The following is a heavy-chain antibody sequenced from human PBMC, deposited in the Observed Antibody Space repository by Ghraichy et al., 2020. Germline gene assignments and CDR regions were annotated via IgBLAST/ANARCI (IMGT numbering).Heavy chain of an antibody. CDR1: GDSISSGDYY. V-gene: IGHV4-30-4*08. Sequence: SETLSLTCTVSGDSISSGDYYWGWIRQLPGKGLEWIGYIYKSVSTYYPPSLKSRLTISIDASKNQFSLKLNSVTATDTAVYYCARARNSSGYDPVGYWGQGTLVIVSS. J-gene: IGHJ4*02. CDR3: ARARNSSGYDPVGY. CDR2: IYKSVST. D-gene: IGHD5-12*01.